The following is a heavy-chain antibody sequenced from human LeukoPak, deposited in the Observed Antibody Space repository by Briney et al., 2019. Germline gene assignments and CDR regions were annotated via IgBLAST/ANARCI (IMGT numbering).Heavy chain of an antibody. D-gene: IGHD5-18*01. Sequence: SLXCAXSXDSXSSXSAAWNXIXQXXSXXXXXXGRTYYRSKWYNDYAVSVKSRITINPDTSKNQFSLQLNSVTPEDTAVYYCARVSDTVDAFDIWGQGTMVTVSS. J-gene: IGHJ3*02. CDR2: TYYRSKWYN. CDR3: ARVSDTVDAFDI. V-gene: IGHV6-1*01. CDR1: XDSXSSXSAA.